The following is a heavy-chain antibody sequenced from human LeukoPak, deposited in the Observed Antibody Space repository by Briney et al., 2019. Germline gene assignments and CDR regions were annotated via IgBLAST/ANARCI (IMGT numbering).Heavy chain of an antibody. V-gene: IGHV3-9*01. CDR1: GFTFDDYA. J-gene: IGHJ6*02. D-gene: IGHD1-26*01. Sequence: PGGSLRLSCAASGFTFDDYAMHWVRQAPGKGLEWVSGISWNSGSIGYADSVKGRFTISRDNAKNSLYLQMNSLRAEDTALYYCAKDGGGSPDYYYYYGMDVWGQGTTVTVSS. CDR2: ISWNSGSI. CDR3: AKDGGGSPDYYYYYGMDV.